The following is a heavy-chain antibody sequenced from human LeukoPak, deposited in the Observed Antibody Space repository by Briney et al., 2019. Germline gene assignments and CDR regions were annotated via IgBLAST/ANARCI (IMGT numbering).Heavy chain of an antibody. V-gene: IGHV3-48*02. D-gene: IGHD6-19*01. Sequence: PGGSQRLFCAASGLTFSSYSMNWVRQAPGKGLEWVSYISSSSSIISYADSVKGRFTISRDNAKNSLYLQMNSLRDEDTAVYYCARTVIAVAANWFDPWGQGTLVTVSS. CDR2: ISSSSSII. J-gene: IGHJ5*02. CDR3: ARTVIAVAANWFDP. CDR1: GLTFSSYS.